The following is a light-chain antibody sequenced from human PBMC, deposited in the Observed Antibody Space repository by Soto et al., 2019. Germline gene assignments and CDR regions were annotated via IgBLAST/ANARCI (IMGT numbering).Light chain of an antibody. J-gene: IGKJ4*01. Sequence: DIVLTQSPATLSLSPGERATLSCGASQSVSSSHLAWYQQKAGLAPRLLIYDASSRAFGIPGRLSGSGSGTEFTLTISSLQSEDFAVYYCHQYNNWPLTFGGGTKVDIK. CDR3: HQYNNWPLT. CDR2: DAS. CDR1: QSVSSSH. V-gene: IGKV3D-20*01.